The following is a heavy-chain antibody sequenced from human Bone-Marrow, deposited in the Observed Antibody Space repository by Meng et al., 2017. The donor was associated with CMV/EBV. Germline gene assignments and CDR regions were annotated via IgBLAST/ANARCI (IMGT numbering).Heavy chain of an antibody. CDR3: ARDNANGQWLVLYYYGMDV. Sequence: ASVKVSCKASGYTFTSYGISWVRQAPGQGLEWMGWISAYNGNTNYAQKLQGRVTMTTDTSTSTAYMELRSLRSDDTAVYYCARDNANGQWLVLYYYGMDVWGQGTTVTVSS. D-gene: IGHD6-19*01. V-gene: IGHV1-18*01. CDR2: ISAYNGNT. CDR1: GYTFTSYG. J-gene: IGHJ6*02.